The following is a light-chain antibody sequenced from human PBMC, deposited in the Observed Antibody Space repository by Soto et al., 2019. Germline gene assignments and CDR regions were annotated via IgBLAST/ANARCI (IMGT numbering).Light chain of an antibody. CDR2: DVS. V-gene: IGKV3-11*01. Sequence: EIVLTQSPATLSLSPGERATLSCRASRSVAGYLAWYQQRPGQAPRLLMYDVSNRATGIPARFSGRGSGTDFNLTISRLEPEDFGIYYCQQRSSRNTFGQGTKLEIK. CDR1: RSVAGY. CDR3: QQRSSRNT. J-gene: IGKJ2*01.